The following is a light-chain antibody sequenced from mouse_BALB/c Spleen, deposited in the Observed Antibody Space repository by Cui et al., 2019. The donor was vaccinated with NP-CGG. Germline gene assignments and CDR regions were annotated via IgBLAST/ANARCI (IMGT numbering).Light chain of an antibody. J-gene: IGLJ1*01. CDR1: TGAVTTSNY. CDR3: ALWYTNHWV. V-gene: IGLV1*01. CDR2: GTN. Sequence: QAVVTQDSALNTSPGKTVTLTCRSSTGAVTTSNYANWVQEKPDHLFTGLIGGTNNRAPGVPARFSGSLIGDKAALTITGAQTEDEAIYFCALWYTNHWVFGGGTKLTVL.